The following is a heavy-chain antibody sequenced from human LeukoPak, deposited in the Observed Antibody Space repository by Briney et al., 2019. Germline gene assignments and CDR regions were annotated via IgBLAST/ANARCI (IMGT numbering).Heavy chain of an antibody. CDR3: ARGGHWLVP. J-gene: IGHJ5*02. V-gene: IGHV3-7*01. CDR1: GFTFSSYA. Sequence: PGGSLRLSCAASGFTFSSYAMSWVRQAPGKGLEWVANIKGDGSENSYGESVEGRFTVSRDNAMNSLYLQMNGLRAEDTAVYYCARGGHWLVPWGQGTLVTVSS. CDR2: IKGDGSEN.